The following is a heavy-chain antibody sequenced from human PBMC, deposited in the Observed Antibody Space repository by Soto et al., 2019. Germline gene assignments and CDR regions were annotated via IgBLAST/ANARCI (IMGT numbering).Heavy chain of an antibody. CDR2: IYYSGST. CDR3: ARGAYWFDP. V-gene: IGHV4-39*01. Sequence: SETLSLTCAVSGGSISSSSYYWGWIRQPPGKGLEWIGNIYYSGSTYYNPSLKSRVTISVDTSKNQFSLKLSSVTAADTAVYYCARGAYWFDPWGQGTLVTVSS. D-gene: IGHD1-26*01. J-gene: IGHJ5*02. CDR1: GGSISSSSYY.